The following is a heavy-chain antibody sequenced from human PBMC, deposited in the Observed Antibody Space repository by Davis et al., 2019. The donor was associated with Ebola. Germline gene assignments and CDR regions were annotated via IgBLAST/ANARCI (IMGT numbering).Heavy chain of an antibody. CDR3: ARVGSLRYFDWLSPYYFDY. Sequence: GGSLRLSCAASGFTFSSYSMNWVRQAPGKGLEWVSSISSSSSYIYYADSVKGRFTISRDNAKNSLYLQMNSLRAEDTAVYYCARVGSLRYFDWLSPYYFDYWGQGTLVTVSS. CDR1: GFTFSSYS. D-gene: IGHD3-9*01. V-gene: IGHV3-21*01. CDR2: ISSSSSYI. J-gene: IGHJ4*02.